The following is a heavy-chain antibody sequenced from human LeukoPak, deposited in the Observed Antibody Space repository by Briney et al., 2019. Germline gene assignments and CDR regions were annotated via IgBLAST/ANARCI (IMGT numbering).Heavy chain of an antibody. Sequence: GGSLRLSCADSGFTFSSYGMHWVRQAPGKGLEWVAVISYDGNNQYYADSVKGRFTISRDNSKNTLYLQMNSLRAEDTAVYYCAKGALPWESYFDYWGQGTLVTVSS. CDR1: GFTFSSYG. CDR3: AKGALPWESYFDY. J-gene: IGHJ4*02. V-gene: IGHV3-30*18. CDR2: ISYDGNNQ. D-gene: IGHD1-26*01.